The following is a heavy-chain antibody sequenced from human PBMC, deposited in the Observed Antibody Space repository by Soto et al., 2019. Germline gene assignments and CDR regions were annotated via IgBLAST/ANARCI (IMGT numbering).Heavy chain of an antibody. D-gene: IGHD6-19*01. Sequence: QLQLQESGSGLVKPSQTLSLTCAVSGGSISSGGYSWSWIRQPPGKGLEYIGYIYHSGSTYYNPSLKSRVTLSVDRSNNQFSLKLSSVTAADTAVYYCASVRSGWGIDYWGQGTLVTVSS. J-gene: IGHJ4*02. CDR3: ASVRSGWGIDY. CDR1: GGSISSGGYS. CDR2: IYHSGST. V-gene: IGHV4-30-2*01.